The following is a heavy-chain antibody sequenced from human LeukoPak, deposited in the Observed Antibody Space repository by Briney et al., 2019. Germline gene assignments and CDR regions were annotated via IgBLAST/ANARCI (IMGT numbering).Heavy chain of an antibody. CDR2: IWYDGSNK. Sequence: GGSLRLSCAASGFTFSSYVMHWVRQAPGKGLEWVAVIWYDGSNKYYADSVKGRFTISRDNSKNTLYLQMNSLRAEDTAVYYCARSMVRGVIKYYYGMDVWGQGTTVTVSS. J-gene: IGHJ6*02. CDR1: GFTFSSYV. D-gene: IGHD3-10*01. V-gene: IGHV3-33*01. CDR3: ARSMVRGVIKYYYGMDV.